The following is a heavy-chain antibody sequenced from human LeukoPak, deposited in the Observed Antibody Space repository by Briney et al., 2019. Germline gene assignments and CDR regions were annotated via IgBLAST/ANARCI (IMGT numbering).Heavy chain of an antibody. V-gene: IGHV3-9*01. J-gene: IGHJ5*02. CDR3: AKGVTTIRGWFDP. D-gene: IGHD2-21*02. CDR2: ITWNSGRI. Sequence: GRSLRLSCAASGFTFDDYAMHWVRQVPGKCLEWVSGITWNSGRIAYADSVKGRFTISRDNAKNSLYLQMNSLRAEDTALYYCAKGVTTIRGWFDPWGQGTLVTVSS. CDR1: GFTFDDYA.